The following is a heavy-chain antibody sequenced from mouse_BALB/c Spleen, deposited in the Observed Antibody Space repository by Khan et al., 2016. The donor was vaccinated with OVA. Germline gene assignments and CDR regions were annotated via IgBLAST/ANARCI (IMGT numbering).Heavy chain of an antibody. J-gene: IGHJ4*01. CDR2: INTYTGEP. Sequence: QIQLVQSGPELKKPGETVKISCKASGYTFTNYGVNWVKQAPGKGLKWMGWINTYTGEPTYADDFKGRFAFSLETSASTAYLQINNLKNEDTATYFCGRGGSRAMDYWGQGTSVTVSS. CDR1: GYTFTNYG. V-gene: IGHV9-3-1*01. CDR3: GRGGSRAMDY. D-gene: IGHD1-1*01.